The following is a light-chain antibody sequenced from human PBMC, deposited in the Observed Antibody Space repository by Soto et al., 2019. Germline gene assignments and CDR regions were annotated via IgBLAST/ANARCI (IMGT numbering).Light chain of an antibody. J-gene: IGKJ2*01. Sequence: EVVMTQSPATLSVFPGERVTLSCRASQSVSSSLAWYQQKPGQAPRLLIYSASTRATGIPARFSGSGSGTEFTLTISSVESEDFAVYYCQQYINGYTFGQGTKLEIK. CDR1: QSVSSS. CDR3: QQYINGYT. V-gene: IGKV3-15*01. CDR2: SAS.